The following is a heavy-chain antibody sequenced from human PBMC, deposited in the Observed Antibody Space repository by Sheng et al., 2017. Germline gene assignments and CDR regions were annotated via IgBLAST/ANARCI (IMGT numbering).Heavy chain of an antibody. D-gene: IGHD4-17*01. Sequence: QVQLQESGPGLVKPSETLSLTCAVSGYSISSGYYWGWIRQPPGKGLEWIGSIYHSGSTYYNPSLKSRVTISVDTSKNQFSLKLSSVTAADTAVYYCARDQHGDYYFDYWGQGNPGHRLL. J-gene: IGHJ4*02. CDR3: ARDQHGDYYFDY. CDR2: IYHSGST. V-gene: IGHV4-38-2*02. CDR1: GYSISSGYY.